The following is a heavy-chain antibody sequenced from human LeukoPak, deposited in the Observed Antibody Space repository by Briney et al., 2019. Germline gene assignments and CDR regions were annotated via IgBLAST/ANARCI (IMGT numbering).Heavy chain of an antibody. D-gene: IGHD2-2*02. V-gene: IGHV3-23*01. CDR1: GFTFSSYA. CDR3: AKDPLASRYCSSTSCYTNWFDP. J-gene: IGHJ5*02. Sequence: GGSLRLSCAASGFTFSSYAMSWVRQAPGKGLEWVSAIIGSGGSTYYADSVKGRFTISRDNSKNTLYLQMNSLRAEYTAVYYCAKDPLASRYCSSTSCYTNWFDPWGQGTLVTVSS. CDR2: IIGSGGST.